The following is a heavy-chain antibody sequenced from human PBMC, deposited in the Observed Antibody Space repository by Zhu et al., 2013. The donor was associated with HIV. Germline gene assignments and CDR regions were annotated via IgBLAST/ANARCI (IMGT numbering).Heavy chain of an antibody. CDR3: ARDIRPVQWPKIETSNWFGP. J-gene: IGHJ5*02. CDR1: GGTFSSYA. Sequence: QVQLVQSGAEVKKPGSSVKVSCKASGGTFSSYAISWVRQAPGQGLEWMGGIIPIFGTANYAQKFQGRVTITADKSTSTAYMELSSLRSEDTAVFYCARDIRPVQWPKIETSNWFGPWAREPWSPSPQ. CDR2: IIPIFGTA. V-gene: IGHV1-69*06. D-gene: IGHD1-26*01.